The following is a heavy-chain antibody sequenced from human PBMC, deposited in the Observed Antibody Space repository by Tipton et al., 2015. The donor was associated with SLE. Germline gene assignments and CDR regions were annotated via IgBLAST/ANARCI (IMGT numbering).Heavy chain of an antibody. CDR1: GGSISSGSYY. CDR2: IYYSGST. J-gene: IGHJ3*02. V-gene: IGHV4-61*01. Sequence: TLSLTCTVSGGSISSGSYYWSWIRQPPGKGLEWIGYIYYSGSTNYNPSLKSRVTISVDTSKNQFSPKLSSVTAADTAVYYCARKDNDILTGYRPGDAFDIWGRGTMVTVSS. D-gene: IGHD3-9*01. CDR3: ARKDNDILTGYRPGDAFDI.